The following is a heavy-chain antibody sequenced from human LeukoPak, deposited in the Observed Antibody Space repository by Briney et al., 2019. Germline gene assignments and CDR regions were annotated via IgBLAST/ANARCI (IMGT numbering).Heavy chain of an antibody. Sequence: SETLSLTCTVSGGSLSSYYWSWIRQPAGKGLEWIGRIYTSGSTNYNPSLKSRVTMSVDTSKNQFSLKLSSVTAADTAVYYCARVAGLLGVTNDAFDIWGQGTMVTVSS. V-gene: IGHV4-4*07. D-gene: IGHD3-3*01. CDR2: IYTSGST. CDR3: ARVAGLLGVTNDAFDI. CDR1: GGSLSSYY. J-gene: IGHJ3*02.